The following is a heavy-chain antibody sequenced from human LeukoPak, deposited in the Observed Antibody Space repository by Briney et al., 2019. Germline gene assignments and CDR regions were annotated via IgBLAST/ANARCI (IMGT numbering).Heavy chain of an antibody. D-gene: IGHD3-22*01. Sequence: LAGGSLRLSCVAPGFTFNIYSMSWVRQAPGKGLEWVSSITSSGDATFYADSVKDHFTISRDNSRSTLYLQMSRLRVEDTAVYYCAKDRPNYHESNGHYYRLNGDSWGQGTLVTVSS. CDR2: ITSSGDAT. CDR3: AKDRPNYHESNGHYYRLNGDS. CDR1: GFTFNIYS. J-gene: IGHJ5*01. V-gene: IGHV3-23*01.